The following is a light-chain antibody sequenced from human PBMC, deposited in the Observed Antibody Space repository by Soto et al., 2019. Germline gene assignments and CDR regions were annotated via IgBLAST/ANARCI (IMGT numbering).Light chain of an antibody. CDR2: EVS. CDR3: SSFAGNNNVV. CDR1: SSDVGGYNY. Sequence: QSALTQPPSASGSPGQSVTISCTGTSSDVGGYNYVSWYQQHPGKAPKLMISEVSKRPSGVPDRFSSSKSGNTASLTVSGLQAEDEADYYCSSFAGNNNVVFGGGTKLTVL. V-gene: IGLV2-8*01. J-gene: IGLJ2*01.